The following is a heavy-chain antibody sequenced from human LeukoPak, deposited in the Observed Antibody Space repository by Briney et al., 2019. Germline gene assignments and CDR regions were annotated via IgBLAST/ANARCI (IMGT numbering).Heavy chain of an antibody. CDR1: GFTFSSYA. CDR2: LSGSGGSP. J-gene: IGHJ4*02. V-gene: IGHV3-23*01. D-gene: IGHD6-13*01. Sequence: GGSLRLSCAASGFTFSSYAMSWVRQAPGKGLEWVSSLSGSGGSPNYANSVKGRFTISRDNSKNTLYLQMNSLRAEDTAVYYCANALGWGNTWYYFDCWGQGTLVTVSS. CDR3: ANALGWGNTWYYFDC.